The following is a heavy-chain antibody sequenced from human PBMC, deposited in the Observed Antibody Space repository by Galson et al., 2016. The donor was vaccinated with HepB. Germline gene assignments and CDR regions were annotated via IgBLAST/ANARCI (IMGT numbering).Heavy chain of an antibody. D-gene: IGHD3-16*01. CDR1: GFIFSDYM. CDR2: ISIRSDST. Sequence: SLRLSCAASGFIFSDYMMTWVRQAPGKGLEWVSAISIRSDSTFYADSVKGRFMIFRDNSKNTVYLQMNTLRVDDTATYYCAKDIRSSVTGWGKLDAVNVWGQGTMVTVSS. CDR3: AKDIRSSVTGWGKLDAVNV. J-gene: IGHJ3*01. V-gene: IGHV3-23*01.